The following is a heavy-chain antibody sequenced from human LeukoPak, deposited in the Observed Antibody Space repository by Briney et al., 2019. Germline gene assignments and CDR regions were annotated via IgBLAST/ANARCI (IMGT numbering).Heavy chain of an antibody. D-gene: IGHD6-19*01. V-gene: IGHV4-34*01. CDR1: GGSFSGYY. J-gene: IGHJ4*02. CDR3: AREEGRSIAVAGPDY. CDR2: INHSGST. Sequence: SETLSLTCAVYGGSFSGYYWSWIRQPPGKGLEWIGEINHSGSTNYNPSLKSRVTISVDTSKNQFSLKLSPVTAADTAVYYCAREEGRSIAVAGPDYWGQGTLVTVSS.